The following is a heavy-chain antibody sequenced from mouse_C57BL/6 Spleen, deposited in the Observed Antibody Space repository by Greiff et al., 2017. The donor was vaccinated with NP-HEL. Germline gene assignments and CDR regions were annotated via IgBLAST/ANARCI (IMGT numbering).Heavy chain of an antibody. CDR1: GFTFSDYG. CDR2: ISSGSSTI. Sequence: EVQGVESGGGLVKPGGSLKLSCAASGFTFSDYGMHWVRQAPEKGLEWVAYISSGSSTIYYADTVKGRFTISRDNAKNTLFLQMPSLRSEDTAMYYCASWEGAWFAYWGQGTLVTVSA. V-gene: IGHV5-17*01. J-gene: IGHJ3*01. CDR3: ASWEGAWFAY. D-gene: IGHD4-1*01.